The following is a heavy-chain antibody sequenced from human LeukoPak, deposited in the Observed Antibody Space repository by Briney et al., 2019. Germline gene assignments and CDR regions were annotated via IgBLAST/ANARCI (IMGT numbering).Heavy chain of an antibody. Sequence: GGSLRLSCAASGFTFSNYAMRWVRQAPGKGLEWVSGISGSGDSTYYADSVKGRFTISRDNAKSSLSLQMNSLRAEDTAVYYCARGHSNYGDYFDYWGQGTLVTVSS. D-gene: IGHD4-11*01. V-gene: IGHV3-23*01. CDR2: ISGSGDST. CDR1: GFTFSNYA. J-gene: IGHJ4*02. CDR3: ARGHSNYGDYFDY.